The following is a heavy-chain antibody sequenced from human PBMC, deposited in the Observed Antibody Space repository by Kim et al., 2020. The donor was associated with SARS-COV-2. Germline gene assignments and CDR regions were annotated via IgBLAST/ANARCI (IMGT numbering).Heavy chain of an antibody. D-gene: IGHD1-1*01. J-gene: IGHJ4*02. CDR2: GAST. Sequence: GASTFYADSGKGRFTISRDNYRNTVFLQMNSLREADTAIYYCANSGTTGWDYWGQGILVTVSS. V-gene: IGHV3-23*01. CDR3: ANSGTTGWDY.